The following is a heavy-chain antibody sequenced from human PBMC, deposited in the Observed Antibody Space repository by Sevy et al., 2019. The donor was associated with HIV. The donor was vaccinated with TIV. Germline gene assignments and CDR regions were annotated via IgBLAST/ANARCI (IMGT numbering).Heavy chain of an antibody. Sequence: GGSLRLSCAASGFSFSSYGMYWVRQAPGKGLEWVARIGYDGSDKYYGDSVKGRVTISRDNSKKTLYLQMNSLRAEDTAVYYCAKNGDSPYYKYAMDIWGQGTTVPVSS. CDR2: IGYDGSDK. D-gene: IGHD4-17*01. J-gene: IGHJ6*02. CDR1: GFSFSSYG. CDR3: AKNGDSPYYKYAMDI. V-gene: IGHV3-30*02.